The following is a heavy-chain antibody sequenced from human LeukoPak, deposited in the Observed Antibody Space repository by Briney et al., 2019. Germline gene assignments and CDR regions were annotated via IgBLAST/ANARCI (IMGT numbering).Heavy chain of an antibody. D-gene: IGHD6-19*01. CDR3: ARRYREPSAPYSSGWYDY. J-gene: IGHJ4*02. Sequence: SETLSLTCTLSGGSISSSSYYWGWIRQPPGKGLEWIGSIYYSGSTYYNPSLKSRVTISVDTSKNQFSLKLSSVTAADTAVYYCARRYREPSAPYSSGWYDYWGQGTLVTVSS. CDR1: GGSISSSSYY. V-gene: IGHV4-39*01. CDR2: IYYSGST.